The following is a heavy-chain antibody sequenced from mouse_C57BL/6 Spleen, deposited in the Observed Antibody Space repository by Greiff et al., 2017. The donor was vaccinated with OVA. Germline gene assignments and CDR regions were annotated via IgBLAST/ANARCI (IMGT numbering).Heavy chain of an antibody. Sequence: QVQLQQPGAELVKPGASVKVSCKASGYTFTSYWMHWVKQRPGQGLEWIGRIHPSDSDTNYNQKFKGKATLTVDKSSSTAYMQRSSLTSEDSAVYYCGLGDGEGSYAMDYWGQGTSVTVSS. CDR1: GYTFTSYW. CDR3: GLGDGEGSYAMDY. D-gene: IGHD4-1*01. V-gene: IGHV1-74*01. CDR2: IHPSDSDT. J-gene: IGHJ4*01.